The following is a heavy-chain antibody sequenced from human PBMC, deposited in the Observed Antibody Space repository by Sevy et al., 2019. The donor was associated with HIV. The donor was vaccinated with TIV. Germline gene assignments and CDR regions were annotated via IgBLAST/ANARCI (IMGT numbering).Heavy chain of an antibody. V-gene: IGHV3-33*01. D-gene: IGHD2-15*01. Sequence: GGSLRLSCTASGFTFSSYGMHWVRQAPGKGLEWVAVVWDDGSNKYYVDSVNDRFTISRDNSKNILYLQMNSLRAEDTAVYYCARFRWPYTLFFDYWGQGTLVTVSS. CDR3: ARFRWPYTLFFDY. CDR1: GFTFSSYG. J-gene: IGHJ4*02. CDR2: VWDDGSNK.